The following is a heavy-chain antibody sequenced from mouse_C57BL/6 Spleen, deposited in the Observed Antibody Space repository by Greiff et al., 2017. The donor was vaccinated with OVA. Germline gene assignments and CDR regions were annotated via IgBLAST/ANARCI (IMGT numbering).Heavy chain of an antibody. CDR3: ARGDYGYDGWFAY. CDR1: GYAFSSSW. J-gene: IGHJ3*01. D-gene: IGHD2-2*01. Sequence: QVQLQQSGPELVKPGASVKISCKASGYAFSSSWMNWVKQRPGKGLEWIGRIYPGDGDTNYNGKFKGKATLTADKSSSTAYMQLSSLTSEDSAVYFCARGDYGYDGWFAYWGQGTLVTVSA. CDR2: IYPGDGDT. V-gene: IGHV1-82*01.